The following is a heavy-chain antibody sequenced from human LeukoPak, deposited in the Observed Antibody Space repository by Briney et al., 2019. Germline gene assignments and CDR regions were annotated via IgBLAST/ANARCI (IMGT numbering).Heavy chain of an antibody. CDR1: GFTFSSYW. CDR3: TSANYGPAY. CDR2: IKKDGSEK. J-gene: IGHJ4*02. D-gene: IGHD5-24*01. Sequence: GGSLRLSCAASGFTFSSYWMSWVRQAPGKGLEWVANIKKDGSEKYYVDSVKGRFTISKDNAKNSLYLQMNSLRAEDTAVYYCTSANYGPAYWGQGTLVTVSS. V-gene: IGHV3-7*01.